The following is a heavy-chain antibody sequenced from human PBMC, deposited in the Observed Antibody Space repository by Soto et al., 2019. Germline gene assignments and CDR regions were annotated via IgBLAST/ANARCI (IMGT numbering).Heavy chain of an antibody. V-gene: IGHV4-39*01. CDR2: IYYSGST. D-gene: IGHD1-1*01. CDR1: GCSISSSSYY. J-gene: IGHJ4*02. Sequence: PSETLSLTCTVSGCSISSSSYYWGWIRQPPGKGLEWIGSIYYSGSTYYNPSLKSRVTISVDTSKNQFSLKLSSVTAADTAVYYCARRYGYSFDYWGQGTLVTVSS. CDR3: ARRYGYSFDY.